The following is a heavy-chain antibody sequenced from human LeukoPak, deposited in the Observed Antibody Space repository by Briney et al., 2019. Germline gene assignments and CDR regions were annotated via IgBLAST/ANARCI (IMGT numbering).Heavy chain of an antibody. Sequence: SETLSLACAVYGGSFSGYYWSWIRQPPGKGLEWIGEINHSGSTNYNPSRKSRVTISVDTSKNQFSLKLSSVTAADTAVYYCARYPYYYYGMDVWGQGTTVTVSS. J-gene: IGHJ6*02. CDR3: ARYPYYYYGMDV. CDR2: INHSGST. V-gene: IGHV4-34*01. CDR1: GGSFSGYY.